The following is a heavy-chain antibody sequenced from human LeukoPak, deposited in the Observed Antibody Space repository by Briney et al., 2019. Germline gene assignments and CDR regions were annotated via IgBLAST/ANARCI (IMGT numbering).Heavy chain of an antibody. J-gene: IGHJ4*02. V-gene: IGHV3-7*01. D-gene: IGHD5-12*01. CDR2: INQDGSEE. Sequence: GGSLRLSCAASGFTFSSFWMTWVRQAPGKGLEWVANINQDGSEEYYVDSVKGRFTISRDNAKNSVYLQMNSLRAEDTAVYYCARDGGVSGYDLLDYWGQGTQVTVSS. CDR1: GFTFSSFW. CDR3: ARDGGVSGYDLLDY.